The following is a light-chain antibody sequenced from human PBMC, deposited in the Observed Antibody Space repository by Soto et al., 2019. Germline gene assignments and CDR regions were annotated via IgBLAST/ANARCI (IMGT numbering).Light chain of an antibody. CDR3: QQYKSWPPIT. CDR1: QTVPSR. V-gene: IGKV3-15*01. J-gene: IGKJ5*01. CDR2: GAS. Sequence: EIVSTQSPVTLSVSPGERVTLSCRASQTVPSRIAWYQQKPGQAPSLLIYGASTRATGVPDRFSGTGSGTEFTLTISSLKSEDYAVYYCQQYKSWPPITVGQGTRREIK.